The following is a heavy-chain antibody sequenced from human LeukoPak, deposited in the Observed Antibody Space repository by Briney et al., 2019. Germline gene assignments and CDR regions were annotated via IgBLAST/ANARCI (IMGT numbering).Heavy chain of an antibody. Sequence: GGSLRLSCTASGFTLGSHDMHWVRQIPGQGLEWVAAVSSGFHAFFADSVKGRFTVSRDNPKNTLYLQMNSLRAEDTAVYFCAKRGVVIRVILVGFHKEANYFDSWGQGALVTVSS. CDR3: AKRGVVIRVILVGFHKEANYFDS. D-gene: IGHD3-22*01. J-gene: IGHJ4*02. V-gene: IGHV3-13*01. CDR1: GFTLGSHD. CDR2: VSSGFHA.